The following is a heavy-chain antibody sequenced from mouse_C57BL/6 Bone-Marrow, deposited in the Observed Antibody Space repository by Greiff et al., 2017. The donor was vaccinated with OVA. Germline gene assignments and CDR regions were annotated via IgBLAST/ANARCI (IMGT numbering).Heavy chain of an antibody. CDR1: GYTFTSYT. CDR2: INPSSGYT. V-gene: IGHV1-4*01. CDR3: ARESLTLRSFAY. Sequence: QVQLQQSGAELARPGASVKMSCKASGYTFTSYTMHWVKQRPGQGLEWIGYINPSSGYTKYNLKFKDKATLTADKSSSTAYMQLSSLTSEDSAVYYCARESLTLRSFAYWGQGTLVTVSA. D-gene: IGHD1-1*01. J-gene: IGHJ3*01.